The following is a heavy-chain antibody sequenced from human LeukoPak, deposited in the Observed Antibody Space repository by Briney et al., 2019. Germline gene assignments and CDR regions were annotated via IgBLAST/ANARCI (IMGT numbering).Heavy chain of an antibody. V-gene: IGHV4-59*08. J-gene: IGHJ4*02. CDR3: ASSEEYYYDSSGYYPAY. CDR1: GGSISSYY. D-gene: IGHD3-22*01. CDR2: IYYSGST. Sequence: ETLSLTCTVSGGSISSYYWSWIRQPPGKGLEWIGYIYYSGSTNYNPSLKSRVTISVDTSKNQFSLKLSSVTAADTAVYYCASSEEYYYDSSGYYPAYWGQGTLVTVSS.